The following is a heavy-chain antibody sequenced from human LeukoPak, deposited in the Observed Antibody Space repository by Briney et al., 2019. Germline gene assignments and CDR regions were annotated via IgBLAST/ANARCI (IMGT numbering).Heavy chain of an antibody. Sequence: GGSLRLSCAASGFTFSSYAMSWVRQAPRKELEWVSAISGSGGSTYYADSVKGRFTISRDNSKNTLYLQMNSLRAEDTAVYYCAKGLGVTVDTAMEDYWGQGTLVTVSS. CDR2: ISGSGGST. D-gene: IGHD5-18*01. V-gene: IGHV3-23*01. CDR1: GFTFSSYA. CDR3: AKGLGVTVDTAMEDY. J-gene: IGHJ4*02.